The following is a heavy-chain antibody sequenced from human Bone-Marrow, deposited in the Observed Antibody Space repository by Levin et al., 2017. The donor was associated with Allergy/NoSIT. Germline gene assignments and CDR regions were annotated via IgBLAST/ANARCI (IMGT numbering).Heavy chain of an antibody. CDR3: ARDPARGYYDSSGYSGDH. CDR2: ISSSGDST. Sequence: GGSLRLSCAASGFTFWHYTMNWVRQAPGKGLEWVSCISSSGDSTYYADSVKGRFTISRDNAKNSLYLQLNRLRDEDTALYYCARDPARGYYDSSGYSGDHWGQGTLVTVSS. V-gene: IGHV3-48*02. CDR1: GFTFWHYT. J-gene: IGHJ4*02. D-gene: IGHD3-22*01.